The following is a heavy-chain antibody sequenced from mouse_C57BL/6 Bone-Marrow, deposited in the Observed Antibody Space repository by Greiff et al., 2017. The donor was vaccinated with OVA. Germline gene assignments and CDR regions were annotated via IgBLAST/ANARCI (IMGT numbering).Heavy chain of an antibody. CDR3: ARRGSGAMDY. D-gene: IGHD1-1*01. V-gene: IGHV5-6*02. CDR2: ISSGGSYT. J-gene: IGHJ4*01. Sequence: EVKLEESGGDLVKPGGSLKLSCAASGFTFSSYGMSWVRQTPDKRLEWVAIISSGGSYTYYPDSVKGRFTIFRDNAKNTLYLEMSSLKSEDTAMYYCARRGSGAMDYWGQGTSVTVSS. CDR1: GFTFSSYG.